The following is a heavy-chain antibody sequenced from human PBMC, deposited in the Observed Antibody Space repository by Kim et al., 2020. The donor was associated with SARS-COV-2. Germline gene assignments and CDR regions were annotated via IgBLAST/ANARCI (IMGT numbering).Heavy chain of an antibody. V-gene: IGHV3-49*04. D-gene: IGHD3-22*01. CDR3: TRDFHPNYYDSSGYYSLYYYYGMDV. Sequence: GGSLRLSCTASGFTFGDYAMSWVRQAPGKGLEWVGFIRSKAYGGTTEYAASVKGRFTISRDDSKSIAYLQMNSLKTDDTAVYYCTRDFHPNYYDSSGYYSLYYYYGMDVWGQGTTVTVSS. CDR2: IRSKAYGGTT. CDR1: GFTFGDYA. J-gene: IGHJ6*02.